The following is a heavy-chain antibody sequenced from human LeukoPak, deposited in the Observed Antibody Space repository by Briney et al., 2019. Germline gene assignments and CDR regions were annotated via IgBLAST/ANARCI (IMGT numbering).Heavy chain of an antibody. V-gene: IGHV4-4*02. J-gene: IGHJ3*02. CDR2: IYHSGST. Sequence: SETLSLTCAVSGGSISSSNWWSWVRQPPGKGLEWIGEIYHSGSTNYNPSLKSRVTISVDTSKNQFSLKLSPVTAADTAVYYCAIRSITIFGVVAWWAFDIWGQGTMVTVSS. D-gene: IGHD3-3*01. CDR3: AIRSITIFGVVAWWAFDI. CDR1: GGSISSSNW.